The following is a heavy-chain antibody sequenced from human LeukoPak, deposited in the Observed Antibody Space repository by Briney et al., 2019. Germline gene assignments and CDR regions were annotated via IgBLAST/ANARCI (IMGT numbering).Heavy chain of an antibody. CDR1: AYTYTSYC. Sequence: ASVKLVSKGTAYTYTSYCRSWVRQAPGQGLEWMGWISAYNGNTNYAQKLQGRVTMTTDTSTSTAYMELRSLRSDDTAVYYCARAACSGCYLYYWGQGTLVTVSS. CDR2: ISAYNGNT. V-gene: IGHV1-18*01. D-gene: IGHD2-15*01. CDR3: ARAACSGCYLYY. J-gene: IGHJ4*02.